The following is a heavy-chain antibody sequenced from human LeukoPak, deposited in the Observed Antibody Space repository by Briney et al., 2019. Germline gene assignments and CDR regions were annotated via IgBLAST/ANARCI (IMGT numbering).Heavy chain of an antibody. CDR3: AKTRGYNWNDESPLDY. J-gene: IGHJ4*02. D-gene: IGHD1-1*01. CDR1: GFTFDDYA. CDR2: ISWNSGSI. Sequence: GRSLRLSCAASGFTFDDYAMHWVWQAPGKGLEWVSGISWNSGSIGYADSVKGRFTISRDNAKNSLYLQMNSLRAEDTALYYCAKTRGYNWNDESPLDYWGQGTLVTVSS. V-gene: IGHV3-9*01.